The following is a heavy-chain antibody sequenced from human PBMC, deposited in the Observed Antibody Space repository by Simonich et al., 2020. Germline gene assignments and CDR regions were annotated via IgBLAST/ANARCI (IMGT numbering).Heavy chain of an antibody. CDR2: IYYSGGT. CDR1: GGSISSYY. D-gene: IGHD2-15*01. J-gene: IGHJ4*02. CDR3: ARGGLYFDY. V-gene: IGHV4-59*01. Sequence: QVQLQESGPGLVKPSETLSLTCTVSGGSISSYYWSWIRQPPGKGLGWIGYIYYSGGTNYNPSPKSRVTISVDTSKNQFSLKLSSVTAADTAVYYCARGGLYFDYWGQGTLVTVSS.